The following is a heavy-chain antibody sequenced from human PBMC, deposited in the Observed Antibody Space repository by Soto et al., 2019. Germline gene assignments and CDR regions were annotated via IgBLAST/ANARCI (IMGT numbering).Heavy chain of an antibody. CDR3: ARSASSGYYLIDAFDI. CDR2: IYHSGST. CDR1: GGSISSGGYS. D-gene: IGHD3-22*01. J-gene: IGHJ3*02. Sequence: QLQLQESGSGLVKPSQTLSLTCAVSGGSISSGGYSWSWIRQPPGKGLEWIGYIYHSGSTYYNPSLKSRVTISVGRSKNQFSLKLSSVTAADTAVYYCARSASSGYYLIDAFDIWGQGTMVTVSS. V-gene: IGHV4-30-2*01.